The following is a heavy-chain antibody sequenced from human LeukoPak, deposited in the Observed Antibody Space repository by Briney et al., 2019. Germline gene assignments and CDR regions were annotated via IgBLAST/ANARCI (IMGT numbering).Heavy chain of an antibody. V-gene: IGHV3-21*01. Sequence: GGSLRLSCASSGFTFSSYSMNWVRQAPGKGLEWVSSISSSSSYIYYADSVKGRFTISRDNAKNSLYLQMNSLRAEDTAVYYCAREYYYDSSGSYAFDIWGQGTMVTVSS. CDR2: ISSSSSYI. CDR1: GFTFSSYS. D-gene: IGHD3-22*01. J-gene: IGHJ3*02. CDR3: AREYYYDSSGSYAFDI.